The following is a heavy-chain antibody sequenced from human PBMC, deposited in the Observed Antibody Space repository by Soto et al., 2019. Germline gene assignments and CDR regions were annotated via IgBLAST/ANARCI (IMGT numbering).Heavy chain of an antibody. D-gene: IGHD2-15*01. CDR1: GFTFSSYA. J-gene: IGHJ4*02. V-gene: IGHV3-23*01. CDR2: ISGSGDSK. CDR3: AKRGGYYFDN. Sequence: EVQLLESGGGLVQPGGSLRLSCAASGFTFSSYAMSWVRQAPGKGLEWVSVISGSGDSKFYADSVKGRITISRDNSKNTLSLQMNSQRGEDTAVYYCAKRGGYYFDNWGQGTLVTVSS.